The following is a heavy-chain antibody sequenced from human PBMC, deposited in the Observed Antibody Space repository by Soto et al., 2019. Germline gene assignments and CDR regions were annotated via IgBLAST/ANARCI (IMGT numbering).Heavy chain of an antibody. CDR2: IIPIFGTA. D-gene: IGHD6-19*01. V-gene: IGHV1-69*05. CDR3: ARAGQWLGPFGY. CDR1: GGTFSSYA. Sequence: SVKVSCKASGGTFSSYAISWVRQAPGQGLEWMGRIIPIFGTANYAQKLQGKVTITTDKSTSTAYMKLSSTKSEDTAVYYCARAGQWLGPFGYWGQGTLVTVSS. J-gene: IGHJ4*02.